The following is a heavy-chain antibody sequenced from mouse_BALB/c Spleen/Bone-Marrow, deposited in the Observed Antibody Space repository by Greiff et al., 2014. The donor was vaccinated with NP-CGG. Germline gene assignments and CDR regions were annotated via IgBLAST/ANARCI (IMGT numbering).Heavy chain of an antibody. CDR3: ARVSSTMITTVFAY. Sequence: VQLQESGPGLVAPSQSLSITCTVSGFSLTGYGVHWVRQPPGKGLEWLGVIWAGGSTNYNSALMSRLSISKDNSKSQVFLKMNSLQTDDTAMYYCARVSSTMITTVFAYWGQGTLVTVSA. J-gene: IGHJ3*01. D-gene: IGHD2-4*01. CDR2: IWAGGST. V-gene: IGHV2-9*02. CDR1: GFSLTGYG.